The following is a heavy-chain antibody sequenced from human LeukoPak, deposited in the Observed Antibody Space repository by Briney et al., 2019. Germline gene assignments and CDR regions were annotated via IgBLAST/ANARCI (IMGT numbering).Heavy chain of an antibody. D-gene: IGHD3-10*01. CDR2: IYTSGST. J-gene: IGHJ4*02. CDR1: GGSISSYY. CDR3: ARSPRGLLWFGELLTFDY. Sequence: PSETLSLTCTVSGGSISSYYWSWIRQPAGKRLEWIGRIYTSGSTNYNPSLKSRVTMSVDTSKNQFSLKLSSVTAADTAVYYCARSPRGLLWFGELLTFDYWGQGTLVTVSS. V-gene: IGHV4-4*07.